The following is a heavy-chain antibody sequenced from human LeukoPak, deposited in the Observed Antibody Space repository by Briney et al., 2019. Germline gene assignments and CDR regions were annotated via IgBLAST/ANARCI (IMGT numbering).Heavy chain of an antibody. Sequence: GGSLRLSCAASGFTFSDYYMNWIRQAPGKGLEWVSYISSSGSTIYYADSVKGRFTISRDNAKNSLYLQMNSLRAEDTAVYYCAKRPYYYDSSGWELSYFDYWGQGTLVTVSS. CDR1: GFTFSDYY. CDR2: ISSSGSTI. J-gene: IGHJ4*02. D-gene: IGHD3-22*01. CDR3: AKRPYYYDSSGWELSYFDY. V-gene: IGHV3-11*04.